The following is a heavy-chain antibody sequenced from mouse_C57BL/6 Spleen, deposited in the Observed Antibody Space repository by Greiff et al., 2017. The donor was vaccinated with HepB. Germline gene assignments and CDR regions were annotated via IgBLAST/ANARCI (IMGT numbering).Heavy chain of an antibody. J-gene: IGHJ4*01. CDR1: GYTFTSYW. D-gene: IGHD4-1*01. V-gene: IGHV1-50*01. CDR3: ARRANWDGSYYYAMDY. CDR2: IDPSDSYT. Sequence: QVQLQQPGAELVKPGASVKLSCKASGYTFTSYWMQWVKQRPGQGLEWIGEIDPSDSYTNYNQKFKGKATLTVDTSSSTAYMQLSSLTSEDSAVYYCARRANWDGSYYYAMDYWGQGTSVTVSS.